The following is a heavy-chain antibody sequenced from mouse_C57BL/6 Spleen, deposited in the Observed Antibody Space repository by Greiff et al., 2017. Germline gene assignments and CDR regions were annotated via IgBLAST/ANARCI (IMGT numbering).Heavy chain of an antibody. CDR1: GFTFSDYG. CDR2: ISSGSSTI. V-gene: IGHV5-17*01. D-gene: IGHD2-3*01. CDR3: AGDGYYGWFAY. Sequence: EVMLVESGGGLVKPGGSLKLSCAASGFTFSDYGMHWVRQAPEKGLEWVAYISSGSSTIYYADTVKGRFTISRDNAKNTLFLQMTSLRSEDTAMYYCAGDGYYGWFAYWGQGTLVTVSA. J-gene: IGHJ3*01.